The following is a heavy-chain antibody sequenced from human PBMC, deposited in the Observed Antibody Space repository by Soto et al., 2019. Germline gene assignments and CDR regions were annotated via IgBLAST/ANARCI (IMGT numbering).Heavy chain of an antibody. D-gene: IGHD2-21*01. CDR2: INSDGSRT. V-gene: IGHV3-74*01. CDR1: GFTFSSYW. Sequence: EVQLVESGGGLVQPGGSLRLSCAASGFTFSSYWMHWVRQAPGKGLVWVSRINSDGSRTNYADSVKGRFTISRDNAENTLYLRMNSLRAEETAVYYCARGVRGAYGLDIWGQGTMVTVSS. CDR3: ARGVRGAYGLDI. J-gene: IGHJ3*02.